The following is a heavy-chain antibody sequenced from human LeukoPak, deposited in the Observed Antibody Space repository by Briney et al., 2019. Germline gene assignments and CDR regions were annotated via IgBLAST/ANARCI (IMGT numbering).Heavy chain of an antibody. D-gene: IGHD2-8*01. J-gene: IGHJ4*02. CDR1: GFTFSSYS. CDR3: AKVERVYAMLVV. CDR2: ISSSSSYI. V-gene: IGHV3-21*04. Sequence: GGSLRLSCAASGFTFSSYSMNWVRQAPGKGLEWVSSISSSSSYIYYADSVKGRFTISRDNSKNTLYLQMNSLRAEDTAVYYCAKVERVYAMLVVWGQGTLVTVSS.